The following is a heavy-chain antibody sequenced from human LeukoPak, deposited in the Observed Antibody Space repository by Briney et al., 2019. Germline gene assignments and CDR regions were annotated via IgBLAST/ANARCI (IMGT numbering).Heavy chain of an antibody. J-gene: IGHJ5*02. D-gene: IGHD1-1*01. CDR3: ARDINWALGNP. CDR1: GFILSSYW. V-gene: IGHV3-74*01. CDR2: ITGDGSST. Sequence: GGSLRLSCAASGFILSSYWMHWVRQAPGKGLVWVSRITGDGSSTIYADSVKGRFTSSRDNAKNTLYLQMNSLRVEDTAVYYCARDINWALGNPWGQGTLVIVSS.